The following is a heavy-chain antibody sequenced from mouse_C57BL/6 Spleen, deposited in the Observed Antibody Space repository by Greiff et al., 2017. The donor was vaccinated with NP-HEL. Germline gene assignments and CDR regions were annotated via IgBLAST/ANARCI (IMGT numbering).Heavy chain of an antibody. CDR2: IYPGSGST. J-gene: IGHJ1*03. D-gene: IGHD1-1*01. Sequence: QVQLQQPGAELVKPGASVKMSCKASGYTFTSYWITWVKQRPGQGLEWIGDIYPGSGSTNYNEKFKSKATLTVDPSSSTAYMQLSSLTSEDSAVYYGASATAPNGSSYVCYFDVWGTGTTVTVSS. CDR3: ASATAPNGSSYVCYFDV. CDR1: GYTFTSYW. V-gene: IGHV1-55*01.